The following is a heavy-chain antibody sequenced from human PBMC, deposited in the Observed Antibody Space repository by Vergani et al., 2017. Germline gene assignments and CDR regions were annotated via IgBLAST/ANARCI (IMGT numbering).Heavy chain of an antibody. Sequence: QVQLVKSGAEVKKPGSSVKVSCKASGGTFNNCAISWVRQAPGQGLEWMGRIIPILGIANYAQKFQGRVTITADKSTSTAYMELSSLRSEDTAVYYCARVPPAAENYYYYGMDVWGQGTTVTVSS. CDR3: ARVPPAAENYYYYGMDV. D-gene: IGHD2-2*01. CDR1: GGTFNNCA. CDR2: IIPILGIA. J-gene: IGHJ6*02. V-gene: IGHV1-69*04.